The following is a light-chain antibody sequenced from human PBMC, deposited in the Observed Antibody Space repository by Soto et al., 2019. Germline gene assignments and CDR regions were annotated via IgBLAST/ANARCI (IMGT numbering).Light chain of an antibody. V-gene: IGKV1-39*01. CDR3: QQTYGSPIT. J-gene: IGKJ5*01. CDR1: QSIRNS. CDR2: SAS. Sequence: DIQVTQSPSSLSASVGDRVNITCRASQSIRNSLNWYQQRPGKPPKLLIYSASNLQSGAPSEFSGSGSGTDFTLTISSLQPEDFAIYYCQQTYGSPITFGQGTRVEMK.